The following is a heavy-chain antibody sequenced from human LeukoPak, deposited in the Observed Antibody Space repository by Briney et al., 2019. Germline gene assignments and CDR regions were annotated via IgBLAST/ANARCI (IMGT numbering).Heavy chain of an antibody. D-gene: IGHD1-26*01. Sequence: ASVKVSCKVSGYTLTALSIHWVRQAPGKGLEWMGGFDPEHGGTIYAQNFQGRVTMTEDTSTDTAYMELSSLRSEDTAVYYCATDLGGIYDYWGQGTLVTVSS. V-gene: IGHV1-24*01. CDR1: GYTLTALS. CDR3: ATDLGGIYDY. CDR2: FDPEHGGT. J-gene: IGHJ4*02.